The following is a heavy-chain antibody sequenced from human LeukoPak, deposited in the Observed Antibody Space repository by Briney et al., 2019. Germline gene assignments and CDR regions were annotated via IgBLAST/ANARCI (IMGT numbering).Heavy chain of an antibody. D-gene: IGHD6-13*01. CDR3: AREQQQLRYFDY. Sequence: SVKVSCKASGGTFSSYAISWVRQAPGQGLEWMGRIIPILGIANYAQKFQGRVTITADKSTSTAYMELSSLRSEDTAVYYCAREQQQLRYFDYWGQGTLVTVSS. V-gene: IGHV1-69*04. CDR2: IIPILGIA. CDR1: GGTFSSYA. J-gene: IGHJ4*02.